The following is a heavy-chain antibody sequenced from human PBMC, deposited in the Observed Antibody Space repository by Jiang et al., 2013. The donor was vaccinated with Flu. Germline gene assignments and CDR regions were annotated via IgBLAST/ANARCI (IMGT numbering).Heavy chain of an antibody. CDR1: GFTFSSYG. CDR2: ISYDGSNK. J-gene: IGHJ6*02. Sequence: VQLLESGGGVVQPGRSLRLSCAASGFTFSSYGMHWVRQAPGKGLEWVAVISYDGSNKYYADSVKGRFTISRDNSKNTLYLQMNSLRAEDTAVYYCAKDHRSTSEAYYYGMDVWGQGTTVTVSS. V-gene: IGHV3-30*18. D-gene: IGHD2-2*01. CDR3: AKDHRSTSEAYYYGMDV.